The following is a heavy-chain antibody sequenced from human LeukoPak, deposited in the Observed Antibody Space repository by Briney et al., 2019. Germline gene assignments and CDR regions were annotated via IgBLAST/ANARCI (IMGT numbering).Heavy chain of an antibody. Sequence: GGSQSLSCAASGFTVSSNYMSWVRQAPGKGLEWVSVIYSGGSTYYADSVKGRFTISRHNSKNTLYLQMNSLRAEDTAVYYCARAGVAASYFDYWGQGTLVTVSS. J-gene: IGHJ4*02. D-gene: IGHD6-13*01. CDR1: GFTVSSNY. CDR2: IYSGGST. CDR3: ARAGVAASYFDY. V-gene: IGHV3-53*04.